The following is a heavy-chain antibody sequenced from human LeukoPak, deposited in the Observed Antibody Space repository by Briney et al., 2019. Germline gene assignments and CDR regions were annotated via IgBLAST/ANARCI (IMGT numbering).Heavy chain of an antibody. V-gene: IGHV1-18*01. J-gene: IGHJ4*02. D-gene: IGHD2-15*01. CDR2: ISGDSVKT. Sequence: ASVKVSCKASGYIFTSYGISWVRQAPGQGLEWMGWISGDSVKTKYAQKFQGRVTLTTDTSTSTAYMELRSLRSVDTAVYYCARPGNTPFDYWGQGTLVTVSS. CDR3: ARPGNTPFDY. CDR1: GYIFTSYG.